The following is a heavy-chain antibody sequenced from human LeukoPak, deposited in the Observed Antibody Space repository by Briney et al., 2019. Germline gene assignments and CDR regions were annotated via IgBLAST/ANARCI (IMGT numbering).Heavy chain of an antibody. CDR3: ARSRSVSNYKGMDV. D-gene: IGHD5/OR15-5a*01. J-gene: IGHJ6*02. V-gene: IGHV3-21*01. CDR2: ISSSSDYI. CDR1: GFTFSDYS. Sequence: GGSLRLSCPASGFTFSDYSMSWVRQAPGKGLEWVSSISSSSDYIYYADSVKGRFTISRDNAGNSLYLQMNSLRAEDTAVYYCARSRSVSNYKGMDVWGQGTTVTVSS.